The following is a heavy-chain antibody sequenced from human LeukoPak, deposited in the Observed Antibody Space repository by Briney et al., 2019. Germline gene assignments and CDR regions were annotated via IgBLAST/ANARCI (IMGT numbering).Heavy chain of an antibody. D-gene: IGHD4-17*01. CDR2: VYPGDSDT. J-gene: IGHJ6*02. CDR1: GYNFTNYW. Sequence: PGESLKISCKGCGYNFTNYWIGWGREMPGKGLGGMVMVYPGDSDTKYIPSFQGQVNFSVDKSITSAYLQWSSLSASDTAMYYCARHGINSDYGLPYYGMDVWGQGTKVTVSS. CDR3: ARHGINSDYGLPYYGMDV. V-gene: IGHV5-51*01.